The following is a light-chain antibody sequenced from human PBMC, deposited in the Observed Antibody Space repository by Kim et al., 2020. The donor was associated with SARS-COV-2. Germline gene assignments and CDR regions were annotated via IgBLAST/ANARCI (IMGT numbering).Light chain of an antibody. V-gene: IGKV3-11*01. CDR3: QQRSDWAPWT. Sequence: GHQQKPGQGPRLPIYEAPTRATGIPARFIASGSGTGFSLTISSLEPEDFAVYYCQQRSDWAPWTFGQGTKVDIK. J-gene: IGKJ1*01. CDR2: EAP.